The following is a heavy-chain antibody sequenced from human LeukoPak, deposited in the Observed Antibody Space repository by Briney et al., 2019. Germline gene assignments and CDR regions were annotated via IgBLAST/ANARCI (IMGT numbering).Heavy chain of an antibody. CDR1: GDSFSHGY. J-gene: IGHJ4*02. CDR2: IYYSGST. D-gene: IGHD2-2*01. CDR3: ARGQVPAAYDY. V-gene: IGHV4-30-4*08. Sequence: SETLSLTCTVSGDSFSHGYWSWIRQPPGKGLEWIGYIYYSGSTYYNPSLKSRVTISVDTSKNQFSLKLSSVTAADTAVYYCARGQVPAAYDYWGQGTLVTVSS.